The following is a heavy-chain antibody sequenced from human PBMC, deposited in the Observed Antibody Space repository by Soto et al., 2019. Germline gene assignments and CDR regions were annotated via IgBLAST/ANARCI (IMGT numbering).Heavy chain of an antibody. Sequence: QVQLQESGPGLVKPSETLSLTCTVSGGSVSSGSYYWSWIRQPPGKGLEWIGYIYYSGSTNYNPSLKGRVTISVDASKNQFSLKLSSVTAADTAVYYCAVEYSCSWTYWSQGTLVTVSS. D-gene: IGHD6-6*01. CDR1: GGSVSSGSYY. V-gene: IGHV4-61*01. J-gene: IGHJ4*02. CDR3: AVEYSCSWTY. CDR2: IYYSGST.